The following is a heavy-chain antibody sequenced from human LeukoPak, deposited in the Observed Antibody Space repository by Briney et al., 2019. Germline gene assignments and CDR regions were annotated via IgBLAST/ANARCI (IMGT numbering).Heavy chain of an antibody. CDR3: ARLVDTAVVIFYCGGDCYPDH. Sequence: GGSLRLSCAASGFTFSSYAMSWVRQAPGKGLEWVSSISANGANTYYADSVKGRFTISRDNSKNTLYLQMNSLRAEDTAVYYCARLVDTAVVIFYCGGDCYPDHWGQGTLVTVSS. V-gene: IGHV3-23*01. D-gene: IGHD2-21*02. CDR2: ISANGANT. J-gene: IGHJ4*02. CDR1: GFTFSSYA.